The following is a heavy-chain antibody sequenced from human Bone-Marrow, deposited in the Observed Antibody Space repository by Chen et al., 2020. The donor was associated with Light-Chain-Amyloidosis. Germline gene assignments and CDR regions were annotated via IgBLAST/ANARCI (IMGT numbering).Heavy chain of an antibody. CDR2: ISGSGGSR. Sequence: GKGLEWVSTISGSGGSRYYGDSVKGRLTISRDNSKNARFLEMNSVRAEDTAVYYCAKDISYDDILPGYPADAFDIWGQGTMVTVSS. D-gene: IGHD3-9*01. V-gene: IGHV3-23*01. CDR3: AKDISYDDILPGYPADAFDI. J-gene: IGHJ3*02.